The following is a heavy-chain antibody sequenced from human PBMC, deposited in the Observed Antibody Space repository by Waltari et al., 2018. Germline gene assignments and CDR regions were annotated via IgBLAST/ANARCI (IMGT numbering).Heavy chain of an antibody. CDR3: VAAGISGSYYAFDY. D-gene: IGHD1-26*01. Sequence: QIQMVQSGPEVKKPGTSVKVSCKASGFSFRNSGFQWVRQARGQRLEWVGGIVVANGNTNYAQKFQERITIARDTSTRTAYMELSSLTSEDTAIYYCVAAGISGSYYAFDYWAQGALVTVSS. J-gene: IGHJ4*02. CDR1: GFSFRNSG. V-gene: IGHV1-58*01. CDR2: IVVANGNT.